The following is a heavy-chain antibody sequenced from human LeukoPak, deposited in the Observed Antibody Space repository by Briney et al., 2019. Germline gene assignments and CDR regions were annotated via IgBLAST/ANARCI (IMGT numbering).Heavy chain of an antibody. D-gene: IGHD1-26*01. CDR3: AREVGTPQASDI. CDR1: RFTFSNYG. Sequence: GGSLRLSCAASRFTFSNYGVNWVRQAPGKGLEWVSYINSRSSTIYYADSVRGRFTISRDNAKNSLYLQMNSLKAEDTAIYYCAREVGTPQASDIWGQGTMVTVSS. J-gene: IGHJ3*02. CDR2: INSRSSTI. V-gene: IGHV3-48*01.